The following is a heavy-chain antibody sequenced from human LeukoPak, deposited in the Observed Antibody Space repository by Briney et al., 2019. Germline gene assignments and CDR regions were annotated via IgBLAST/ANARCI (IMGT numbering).Heavy chain of an antibody. Sequence: ASVKVSCKASGYTFTSYGISWVRQAPGQGLEWMGWISAYNGNTNYAQKLQGRATMTTDTSTSTAYMELRSLRSDDTAVYYCARDSLWFGELLPLYNWFDPWGQGTLVTVSS. CDR1: GYTFTSYG. CDR3: ARDSLWFGELLPLYNWFDP. J-gene: IGHJ5*02. V-gene: IGHV1-18*01. D-gene: IGHD3-10*01. CDR2: ISAYNGNT.